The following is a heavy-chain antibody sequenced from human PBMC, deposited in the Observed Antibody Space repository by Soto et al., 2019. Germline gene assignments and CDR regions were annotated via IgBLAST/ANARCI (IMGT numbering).Heavy chain of an antibody. CDR3: AKVWCPDNYGYLFYY. CDR1: GFTFSTYA. V-gene: IGHV3-23*01. D-gene: IGHD5-18*01. CDR2: ISASGGST. Sequence: GGSLRLSCAASGFTFSTYAMTWVRQAPGKGLEWVSAISASGGSTYYADSVKGRFTISRDNSKNTLYLQMNSLRVEDTAVYYCAKVWCPDNYGYLFYYWGQGNLVTVSS. J-gene: IGHJ4*02.